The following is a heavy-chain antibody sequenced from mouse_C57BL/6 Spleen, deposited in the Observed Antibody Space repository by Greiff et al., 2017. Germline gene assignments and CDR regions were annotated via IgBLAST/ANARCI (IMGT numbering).Heavy chain of an antibody. J-gene: IGHJ2*01. CDR2: IHPNSGST. V-gene: IGHV1-64*01. CDR3: ARSDYYGSSYEDY. D-gene: IGHD1-1*01. Sequence: VQLQQPGAELVKPGASVKLSCKASGYTFTSYWMHWVKQRPGQGLEWIGMIHPNSGSTNYNEKFKSKATLTVDKSSSTAYMQLSSLTSEDSAVYYCARSDYYGSSYEDYWGQGTTLTVSS. CDR1: GYTFTSYW.